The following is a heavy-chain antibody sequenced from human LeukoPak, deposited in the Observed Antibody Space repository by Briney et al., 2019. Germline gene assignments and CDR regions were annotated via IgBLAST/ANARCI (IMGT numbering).Heavy chain of an antibody. CDR1: GGSFSGYY. D-gene: IGHD1-26*01. CDR2: INHSGST. Sequence: SETLSLTCAVYGGSFSGYYWSWILQPPGKGLEWIGEINHSGSTNYNPSLKGRVTISVDTSKNQFSLKLSSVTAADTAVYYCARGSDHWFDPWGQGTLVTVSS. J-gene: IGHJ5*02. V-gene: IGHV4-34*01. CDR3: ARGSDHWFDP.